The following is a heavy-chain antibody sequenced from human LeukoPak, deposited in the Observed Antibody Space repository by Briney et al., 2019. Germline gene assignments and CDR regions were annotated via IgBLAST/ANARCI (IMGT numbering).Heavy chain of an antibody. V-gene: IGHV1-18*01. CDR2: ICAYNGNT. CDR3: ARSYYDILTGYSKTHAFDI. Sequence: ASVKVSCKASGYTFTSYGISWVRQAPGQGLEWMGWICAYNGNTNYAQKLQGRVTMTTDTSTSTAYMELRSLRSDDTAVYYCARSYYDILTGYSKTHAFDIWGQGTMVTVSS. D-gene: IGHD3-9*01. CDR1: GYTFTSYG. J-gene: IGHJ3*02.